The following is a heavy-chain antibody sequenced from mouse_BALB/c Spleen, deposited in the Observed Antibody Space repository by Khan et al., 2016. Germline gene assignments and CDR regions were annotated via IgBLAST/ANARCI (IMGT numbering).Heavy chain of an antibody. CDR3: ARRGLRWYFDY. J-gene: IGHJ2*01. D-gene: IGHD1-1*01. Sequence: QVQLKESGAELAKPGASVKMSCKASGYTFINYWILWIKQRPGQGLEWIGYINPSTGYTEYNQNFKDKATLTADISSSTAYMQLSSLTSEDSAVDYCARRGLRWYFDYWGQGTTRTVSS. CDR1: GYTFINYW. V-gene: IGHV1-7*01. CDR2: INPSTGYT.